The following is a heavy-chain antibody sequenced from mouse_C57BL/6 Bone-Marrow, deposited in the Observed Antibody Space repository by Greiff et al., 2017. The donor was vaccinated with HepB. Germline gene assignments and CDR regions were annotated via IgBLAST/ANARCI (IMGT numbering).Heavy chain of an antibody. D-gene: IGHD1-1*01. J-gene: IGHJ3*01. Sequence: EVKLMESGGGLVQPKGSLKLSCAASGFSFNTYAMNWVRQASGKGLEWVARIRSKSNNYATYYADSVKDRFTISRDDSESMLYLQMNNLQTEDTAMYYCVRHDYYGSSFFAYWGQGTLVTVSA. V-gene: IGHV10-1*01. CDR3: VRHDYYGSSFFAY. CDR2: IRSKSNNYAT. CDR1: GFSFNTYA.